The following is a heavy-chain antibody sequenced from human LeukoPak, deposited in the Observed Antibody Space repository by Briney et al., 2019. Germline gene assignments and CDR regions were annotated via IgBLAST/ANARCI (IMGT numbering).Heavy chain of an antibody. V-gene: IGHV4-34*01. J-gene: IGHJ4*02. D-gene: IGHD2-21*01. CDR1: GGSFSGYY. CDR2: IYYSGST. Sequence: SETLSLTCAVFGGSFSGYYWNWIRQPPGKGLEWIGSIYYSGSTYYNPSLKSRVTISVDTSKNQFSLKLSSVTAADTAVYYCARGPRLAFRRWCFDYWGQGTLVTVSS. CDR3: ARGPRLAFRRWCFDY.